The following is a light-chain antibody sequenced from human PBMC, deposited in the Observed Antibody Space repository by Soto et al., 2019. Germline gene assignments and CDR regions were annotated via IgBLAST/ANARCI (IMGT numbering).Light chain of an antibody. V-gene: IGKV1-5*03. J-gene: IGKJ1*01. CDR2: KTS. Sequence: DIHMTQSPSTLSASVGDRVTITCRASQSLTMWLAWYQQKPGKAPNLLIYKTSSLESGVPSRLRGSGSGSEFTLSISSLQPDDSATSYCQRWTDYFRTLGDGTKV. CDR3: QRWTDYFRT. CDR1: QSLTMW.